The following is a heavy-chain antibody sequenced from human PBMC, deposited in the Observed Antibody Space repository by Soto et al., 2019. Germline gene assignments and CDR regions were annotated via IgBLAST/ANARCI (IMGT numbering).Heavy chain of an antibody. Sequence: QITLKESGPTLVKPTQTLTLTCTFSGFSLTTSGVSVGWIRQPPGKALEWLASIYWNDDKRYSPSLKSRLTLTKHNSKKQVVLTMTNMDPVDTATYYSAYRVGSRGSFDYWGQGTLVTVSS. CDR1: GFSLTTSGVS. D-gene: IGHD6-25*01. V-gene: IGHV2-5*01. CDR2: IYWNDDK. J-gene: IGHJ4*02. CDR3: AYRVGSRGSFDY.